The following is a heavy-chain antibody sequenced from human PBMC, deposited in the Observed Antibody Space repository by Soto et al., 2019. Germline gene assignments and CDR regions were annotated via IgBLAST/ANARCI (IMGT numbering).Heavy chain of an antibody. CDR1: GFTFSSYA. CDR3: ARGELLQPFDY. V-gene: IGHV3-30-3*01. J-gene: IGHJ4*02. CDR2: ISYDGSNK. D-gene: IGHD1-26*01. Sequence: ESGGGVVQPGRSLRLSCAASGFTFSSYAMHWVRQAPGKGLEWVAVISYDGSNKYYADSVKGRFTISRDNSKNTLYLQMNSLRAEDTAVYYCARGELLQPFDYWGQGTLVTVSS.